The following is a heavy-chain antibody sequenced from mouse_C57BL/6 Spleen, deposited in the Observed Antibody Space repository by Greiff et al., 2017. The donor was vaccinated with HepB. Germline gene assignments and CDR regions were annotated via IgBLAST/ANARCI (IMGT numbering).Heavy chain of an antibody. CDR2: IYPSDSET. D-gene: IGHD2-4*01. V-gene: IGHV1-61*01. J-gene: IGHJ4*01. CDR1: GYTFTSYW. Sequence: QVQLQQPGAELVRPGSSVKLSCKASGYTFTSYWMDWVKQRPGQGLEWIGNIYPSDSETHYNQKFKEKAKLTVDKSSSTAYMQLSSLTSEAAAVYYCARGVDYGEYYAMDYWGQGTSVTVSS. CDR3: ARGVDYGEYYAMDY.